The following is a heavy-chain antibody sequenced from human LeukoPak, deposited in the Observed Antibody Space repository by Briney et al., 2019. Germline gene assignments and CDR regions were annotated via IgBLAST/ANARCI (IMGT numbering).Heavy chain of an antibody. V-gene: IGHV4-39*01. CDR1: GGSISSRSYY. J-gene: IGHJ6*02. CDR2: ITYSGST. D-gene: IGHD2-15*01. Sequence: SETLSLTCTVSGGSISSRSYYWGWIRQPPGKGLEWIGSITYSGSTFYNPSLKSRLTISVDTSKNQFSLKVSSVTAADTAVYYCVRRVVVGGTAGMDVWGQGTTVTVSS. CDR3: VRRVVVGGTAGMDV.